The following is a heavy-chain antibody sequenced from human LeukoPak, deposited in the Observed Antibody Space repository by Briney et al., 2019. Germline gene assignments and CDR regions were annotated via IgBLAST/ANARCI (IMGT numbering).Heavy chain of an antibody. CDR1: GYTFTGYY. Sequence: ASVKVSCKASGYTFTGYYMHWVLQAPGQGLEWMGWINPNSGGTNYAQKFQGRVTMTRDTSISTAYMELSRLRSDDTAVYYCARVEGYCSSTSCYNYYYGMDVWGQGTTVTVSS. J-gene: IGHJ6*02. D-gene: IGHD2-2*02. CDR3: ARVEGYCSSTSCYNYYYGMDV. V-gene: IGHV1-2*02. CDR2: INPNSGGT.